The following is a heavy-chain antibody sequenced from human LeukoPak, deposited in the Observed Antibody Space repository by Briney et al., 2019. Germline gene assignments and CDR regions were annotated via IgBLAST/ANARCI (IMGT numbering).Heavy chain of an antibody. V-gene: IGHV1-2*02. CDR1: GYTFTGYY. Sequence: ASVKVSCKASGYTFTGYYMHWVRQAPGQGLKWMGWINPNSGGTNYAQKFQGRVTMTRDTSISTAYMELSRLRSDDTAVYYCAREGGYCSSTSCYGDAFDIWGQGTMVTVSS. CDR3: AREGGYCSSTSCYGDAFDI. J-gene: IGHJ3*02. CDR2: INPNSGGT. D-gene: IGHD2-2*01.